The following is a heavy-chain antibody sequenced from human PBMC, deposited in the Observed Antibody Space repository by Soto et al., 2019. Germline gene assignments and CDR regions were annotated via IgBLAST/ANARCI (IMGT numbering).Heavy chain of an antibody. D-gene: IGHD1-26*01. V-gene: IGHV1-8*01. CDR1: GYTFANYD. Sequence: QVQLVQSGTEVKQPGASVKVSCRASGYTFANYDIAWVRQATGQGLEWMGWMNPDSANTGSAQKFQGRVTMTRDTSLNTAYMELNSLTSEDTAVYYCARAIRDQLLADYWGQGTLVTVSS. J-gene: IGHJ4*02. CDR2: MNPDSANT. CDR3: ARAIRDQLLADY.